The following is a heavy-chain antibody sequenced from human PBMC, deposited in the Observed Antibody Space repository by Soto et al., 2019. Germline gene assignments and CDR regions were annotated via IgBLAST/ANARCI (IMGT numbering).Heavy chain of an antibody. CDR1: GFTSNKSA. V-gene: IGHV3-23*01. Sequence: EVQVLESGGGLVQPGGSLRLSCVVSGFTSNKSAMSWVRQAPGEGLEWVSSMSGCGGSTYYADSVKGRFTLSRDISKNTLFLQMGGLRAEDTAVYYCATEHDDYYLLDVWGQGTTVTVSS. CDR3: ATEHDDYYLLDV. J-gene: IGHJ6*02. CDR2: MSGCGGST.